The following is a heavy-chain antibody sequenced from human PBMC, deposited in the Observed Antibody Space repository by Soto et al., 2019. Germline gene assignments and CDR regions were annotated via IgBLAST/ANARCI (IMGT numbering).Heavy chain of an antibody. D-gene: IGHD2-15*01. Sequence: PGESLKISCKPSGYNFINYWIGWVRQMPGKGLEWMGIIYPGDSDTRYSPSFQGQVTISADKSISTAYLQWSSLKASDTAMYYCARLLYGGNDAFDIWGQGTMVTVSS. CDR1: GYNFINYW. V-gene: IGHV5-51*01. J-gene: IGHJ3*02. CDR3: ARLLYGGNDAFDI. CDR2: IYPGDSDT.